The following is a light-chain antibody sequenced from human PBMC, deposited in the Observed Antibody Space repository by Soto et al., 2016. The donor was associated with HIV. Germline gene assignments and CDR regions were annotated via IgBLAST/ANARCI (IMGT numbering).Light chain of an antibody. Sequence: SYVLTQPPSVSVAPGKSARISCGGNNIGVKSVHWYQQKPGQAPVLVVYDDTDRPSGIPERFSGSNSGNTATLTIIRVEAGDEADYYCQVWDSNTDHVVFGGVTKLTVL. V-gene: IGLV3-21*03. J-gene: IGLJ2*01. CDR3: QVWDSNTDHVV. CDR2: DDT. CDR1: NIGVKS.